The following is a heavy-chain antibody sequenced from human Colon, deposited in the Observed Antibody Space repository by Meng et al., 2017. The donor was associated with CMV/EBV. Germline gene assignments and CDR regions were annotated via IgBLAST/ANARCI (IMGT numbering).Heavy chain of an antibody. Sequence: GGSLRLSCATSGFIFGDHNINWVRQAPGKGLEWLSYISSGGATIYYADSVRGRFTISRDDARNSLYLQMSSLRADDTAVYFCARELLATWEPFDYWGQGTLVTVSS. CDR2: ISSGGATI. CDR1: GFIFGDHN. D-gene: IGHD1-26*01. CDR3: ARELLATWEPFDY. J-gene: IGHJ4*02. V-gene: IGHV3-48*04.